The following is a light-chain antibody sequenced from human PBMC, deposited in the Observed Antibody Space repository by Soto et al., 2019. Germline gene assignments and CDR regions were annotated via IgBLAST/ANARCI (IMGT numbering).Light chain of an antibody. Sequence: IQMTQSPSTLSGSVGDRVTITCRASQTISSWLAWYQQKPGKAPNLLIYDASTLESGVPARFSGGESGTEFTLTISSLQADDFTAFYCQQYNSYPWTFGQGTKVDTK. CDR1: QTISSW. CDR2: DAS. J-gene: IGKJ1*01. CDR3: QQYNSYPWT. V-gene: IGKV1-5*01.